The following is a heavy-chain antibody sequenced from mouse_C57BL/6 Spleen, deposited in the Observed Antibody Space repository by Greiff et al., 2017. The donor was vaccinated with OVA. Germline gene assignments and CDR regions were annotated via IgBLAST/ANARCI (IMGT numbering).Heavy chain of an antibody. J-gene: IGHJ2*01. D-gene: IGHD4-1*01. V-gene: IGHV1-42*01. CDR2: INPSTGGT. Sequence: SGPELVKPGASVKISCKASGYSFTGYYMNWVKQSPEKSLEWIGEINPSTGGTTYNQKFKAKATLTVDKSSSTAYMQLKSLTSEDSAVYYCARRGTGTTYFDYWGQGTTLTVSS. CDR3: ARRGTGTTYFDY. CDR1: GYSFTGYY.